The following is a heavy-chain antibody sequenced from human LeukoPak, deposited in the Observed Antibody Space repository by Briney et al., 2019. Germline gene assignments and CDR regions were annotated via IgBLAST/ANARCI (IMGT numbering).Heavy chain of an antibody. J-gene: IGHJ5*02. CDR2: IYPIGST. Sequence: SETLSLTCTASGGSISSYYWSWIRQPAGKGLEWIGRIYPIGSTKYNPSLKSRVTISVDNSKNQFSLKLSSVTAADTAVYYCARGRGSGSPLNWFDPWGQGTLVTVSS. V-gene: IGHV4-4*07. CDR3: ARGRGSGSPLNWFDP. D-gene: IGHD3-10*01. CDR1: GGSISSYY.